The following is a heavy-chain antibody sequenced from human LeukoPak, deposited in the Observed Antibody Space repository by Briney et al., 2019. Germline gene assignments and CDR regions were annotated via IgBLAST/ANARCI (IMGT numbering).Heavy chain of an antibody. J-gene: IGHJ6*04. CDR3: ARERGVNYYYGMDV. Sequence: PGRSLRLSCAASGFTFSSYGMHWVRQAPGKGLEWVAVIWYDGSNKYYADSVKGRFTISRDNSKNTLYLQMNSLRAEDTAVYYCARERGVNYYYGMDVWGKGTTVTVSS. CDR2: IWYDGSNK. V-gene: IGHV3-33*01. D-gene: IGHD3-10*01. CDR1: GFTFSSYG.